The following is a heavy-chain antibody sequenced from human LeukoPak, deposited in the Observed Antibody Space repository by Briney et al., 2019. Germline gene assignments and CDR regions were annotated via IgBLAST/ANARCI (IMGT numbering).Heavy chain of an antibody. Sequence: SETLSLTCSVSGYSISSGFHWGWIRQPAGKGLEWIGRIYTSGSTNYNPSLKSRVTISLDTSKNQFSLKLSSVTAADTAVYYCARLIWFGSASDIWGQGTMVTVSS. J-gene: IGHJ3*02. CDR3: ARLIWFGSASDI. D-gene: IGHD3-10*01. CDR2: IYTSGST. V-gene: IGHV4-61*02. CDR1: GYSISSGFH.